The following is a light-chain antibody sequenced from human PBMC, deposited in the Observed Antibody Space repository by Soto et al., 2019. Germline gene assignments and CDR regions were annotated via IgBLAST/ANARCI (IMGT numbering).Light chain of an antibody. J-gene: IGLJ3*02. Sequence: QSALTQPASVSGSPGQSITISCTGTSSDVGGYNYVSWYQQHPGKAPKLMIYEVSQRPSGVPDRFSGSKSGNTASLTVSGLQAEHEADYYCTSYAGSNHLVFGGGTKVTVL. V-gene: IGLV2-8*01. CDR3: TSYAGSNHLV. CDR2: EVS. CDR1: SSDVGGYNY.